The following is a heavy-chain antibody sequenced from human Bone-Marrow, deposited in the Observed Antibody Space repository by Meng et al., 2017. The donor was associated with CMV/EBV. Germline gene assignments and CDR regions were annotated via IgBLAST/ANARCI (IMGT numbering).Heavy chain of an antibody. CDR1: GGSFSDYF. J-gene: IGHJ4*02. CDR3: AREYSYGHSPIDS. V-gene: IGHV4-34*01. D-gene: IGHD5-18*01. CDR2: IDHSEST. Sequence: SEPLSLTCAVYGGSFSDYFWSWIRQPPGKGLEWIGEIDHSESTNYNPSLKSRVTISVDTSKNPFSLKLSSVTAADTAVYYCAREYSYGHSPIDSWGQGTLVTVSS.